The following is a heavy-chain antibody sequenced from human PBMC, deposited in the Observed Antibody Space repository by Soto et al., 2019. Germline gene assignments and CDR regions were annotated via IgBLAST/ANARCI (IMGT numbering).Heavy chain of an antibody. CDR2: INPNSGVT. V-gene: IGHV1-2*02. D-gene: IGHD2-2*01. CDR3: ARGGGTILAPIR. J-gene: IGHJ4*02. CDR1: GYTFTGYF. Sequence: AASVKVSCKASGYTFTGYFIHWVRQAPGEGLEWVGYINPNSGVTKYAPRFLGRVTINRDTSIRTAYMDLNNLRSDDTAVYFCARGGGTILAPIRWGPGTLVSVSS.